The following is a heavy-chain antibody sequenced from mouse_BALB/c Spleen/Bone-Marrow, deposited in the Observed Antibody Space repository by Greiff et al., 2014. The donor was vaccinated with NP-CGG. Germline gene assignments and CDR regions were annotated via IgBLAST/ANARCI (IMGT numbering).Heavy chain of an antibody. Sequence: VQVVESGPGLVQPSQSLSITCTASGFSLSSYGVHWVRQSPGKGLEWLGVIWSGGSTDYNAAFISRLTISKDNSKSQVFFKMTSLQANDTAIYYCARNHRGYYFDYWGQGTTLTVSS. CDR1: GFSLSSYG. CDR3: ARNHRGYYFDY. CDR2: IWSGGST. D-gene: IGHD3-1*01. V-gene: IGHV2-2*02. J-gene: IGHJ2*01.